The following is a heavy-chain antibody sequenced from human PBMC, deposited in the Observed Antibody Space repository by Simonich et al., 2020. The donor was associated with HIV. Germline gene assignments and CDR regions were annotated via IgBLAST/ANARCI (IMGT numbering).Heavy chain of an antibody. J-gene: IGHJ6*03. CDR3: ATGFFVRDYVDIVATPVGYYYMDV. CDR2: MNPNSGNT. D-gene: IGHD5-12*01. Sequence: QVQLVQSGAEVKKPGASVKVSCKASGYMFTNYDINWVRQATGQGLERRGWMNPNSGNTGYAQNFQGRVTITRNTSISTAYMELSSLRSEDTAVYYCATGFFVRDYVDIVATPVGYYYMDVWGKGTTVTVSS. CDR1: GYMFTNYD. V-gene: IGHV1-8*03.